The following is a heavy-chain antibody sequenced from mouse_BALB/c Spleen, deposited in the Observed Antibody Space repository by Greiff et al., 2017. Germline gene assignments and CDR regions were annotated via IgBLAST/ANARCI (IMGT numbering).Heavy chain of an antibody. J-gene: IGHJ2*01. CDR1: GYSITSDYA. D-gene: IGHD2-14*01. Sequence: EVQLQQSGPGLVKPSQSLSLTCTVTGYSITSDYAWNWIRQFPGNTLEWMGYISYSGSTSYNPSLKSRISITRDTSKNQFFLQLNSVTTEDTATYYCARAVYYRYYFDYWGQGTTLTVSS. CDR2: ISYSGST. V-gene: IGHV3-2*02. CDR3: ARAVYYRYYFDY.